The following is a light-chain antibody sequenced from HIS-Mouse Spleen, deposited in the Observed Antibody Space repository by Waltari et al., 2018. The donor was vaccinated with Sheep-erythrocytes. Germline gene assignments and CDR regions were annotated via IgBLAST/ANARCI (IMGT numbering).Light chain of an antibody. CDR2: QDS. J-gene: IGLJ2*01. V-gene: IGLV3-1*01. CDR1: KLGAKY. Sequence: SYELTQPPSVSVSPGQTARITCSGDKLGAKYACWYQQKPGQSPVLVIYQDSKRPSGSHERFSGSNSGNTATLTISGTQAMDEADYYCQAWDSSTAEVFGGGTKLTVL. CDR3: QAWDSSTAEV.